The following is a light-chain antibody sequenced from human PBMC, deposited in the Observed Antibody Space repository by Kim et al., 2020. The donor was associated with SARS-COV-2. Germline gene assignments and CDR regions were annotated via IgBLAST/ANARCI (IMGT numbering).Light chain of an antibody. Sequence: EIEMTQSPATLSVSPGERATLSCRSSQSVRSNLAWYQQNPSLAPRLLIYGASTRATGIPARFSGSGSGTEFTLTISSLQSEDFAVYYCQQYNNWPLTFGGGTKVDIK. CDR3: QQYNNWPLT. J-gene: IGKJ4*01. CDR2: GAS. V-gene: IGKV3-15*01. CDR1: QSVRSN.